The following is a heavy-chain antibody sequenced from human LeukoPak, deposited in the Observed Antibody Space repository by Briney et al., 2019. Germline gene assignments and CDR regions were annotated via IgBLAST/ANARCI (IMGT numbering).Heavy chain of an antibody. CDR2: ISGSGGST. V-gene: IGHV3-23*01. Sequence: LPGGSLRLSCAASGFTFSSYAMSWVRQAPGKGLEWVSAISGSGGSTYYADSVKGRFTISRDNSKNTLYLQMNSLRAEDTAVYYCELYYYDRYDAFDIWGQGTMVTVSS. CDR1: GFTFSSYA. D-gene: IGHD3-22*01. CDR3: ELYYYDRYDAFDI. J-gene: IGHJ3*02.